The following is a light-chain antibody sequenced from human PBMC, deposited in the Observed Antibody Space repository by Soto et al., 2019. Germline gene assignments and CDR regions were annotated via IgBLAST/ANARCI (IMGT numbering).Light chain of an antibody. CDR3: KSYAGSNTYV. Sequence: QSVLTQPPSASGSPGQSVTISCTGTKSDIGVYDFVSWYQHHPGKAPRLIIYEVVQRPSGVPDRFSGSKSGNTASLTVSGLQAADEAAYFCKSYAGSNTYVFGSGTKLTVL. V-gene: IGLV2-8*01. CDR2: EVV. J-gene: IGLJ1*01. CDR1: KSDIGVYDF.